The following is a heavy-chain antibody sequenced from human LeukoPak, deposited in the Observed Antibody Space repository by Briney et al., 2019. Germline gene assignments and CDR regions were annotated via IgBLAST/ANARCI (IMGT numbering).Heavy chain of an antibody. CDR2: IYYSGST. CDR1: GGSISSYY. V-gene: IGHV4-59*12. Sequence: SETLSLTCTVSGGSISSYYWSWIRQPPGKGLEGIRYIYYSGSTNYNPSLKSRVTISVDTSKNQFSLKLSSVTAADTAVYYCASSYDYGDYGVPGGWFDPWGQGTLVTVSS. J-gene: IGHJ5*02. D-gene: IGHD4-17*01. CDR3: ASSYDYGDYGVPGGWFDP.